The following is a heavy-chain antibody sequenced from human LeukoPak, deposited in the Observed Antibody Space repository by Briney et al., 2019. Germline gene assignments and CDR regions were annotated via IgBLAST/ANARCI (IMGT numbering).Heavy chain of an antibody. Sequence: ASVKVSCKASGYTFTSYGISWVRQAPGQGLEWMGWISAYNGNTNYAQKLQGRVTMTTDTSTSTAYMELSSLRSEDTAVYYCARGSSGWPYQDAFDIWGQGTMVTVSS. D-gene: IGHD6-19*01. J-gene: IGHJ3*02. CDR2: ISAYNGNT. CDR1: GYTFTSYG. V-gene: IGHV1-18*01. CDR3: ARGSSGWPYQDAFDI.